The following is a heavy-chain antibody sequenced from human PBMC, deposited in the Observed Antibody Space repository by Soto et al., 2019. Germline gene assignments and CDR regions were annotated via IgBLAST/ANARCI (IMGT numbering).Heavy chain of an antibody. V-gene: IGHV4-34*01. J-gene: IGHJ5*02. CDR3: ARGQWLVRTRWFDP. CDR1: GGSFSGYY. Sequence: SETLSLTCAVYGGSFSGYYWSWIRQPPGKGLEWIGEINHSGSTNYNPSLKSRVTISVDTSKNQFSLKLSSVTAADTAVYYCARGQWLVRTRWFDPWAQGTLVTVSS. CDR2: INHSGST. D-gene: IGHD6-19*01.